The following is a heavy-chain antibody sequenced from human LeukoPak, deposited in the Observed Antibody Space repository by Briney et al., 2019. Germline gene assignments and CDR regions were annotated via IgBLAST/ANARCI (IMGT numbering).Heavy chain of an antibody. Sequence: PSETLSLTCTVSGGSISSYYWSWIRQPPGKGLEWIGYIYDSGSTNYNPSLKSRVTISVDTSKNQFSLKLSSVTAADTAVYYCARGEYGSNWPRPSFDPWGQGTLVTVSS. CDR1: GGSISSYY. J-gene: IGHJ5*02. V-gene: IGHV4-59*01. CDR2: IYDSGST. D-gene: IGHD6-13*01. CDR3: ARGEYGSNWPRPSFDP.